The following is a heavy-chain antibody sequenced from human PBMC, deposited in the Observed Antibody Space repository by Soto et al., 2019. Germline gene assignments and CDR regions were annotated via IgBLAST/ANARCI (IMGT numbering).Heavy chain of an antibody. J-gene: IGHJ6*02. CDR1: GDSITASYSN. CDR3: AKREDSSRFGGLDI. V-gene: IGHV4-39*01. D-gene: IGHD3-3*01. CDR2: VHSTGGT. Sequence: SETLSLTCTVSGDSITASYSNWDWIRQPPGKGLEWIGTVHSTGGTYYSPSLRSRVTISVDTSKNLFSLKMTSASATDTAVYFCAKREDSSRFGGLDIWGQGTAVTVSS.